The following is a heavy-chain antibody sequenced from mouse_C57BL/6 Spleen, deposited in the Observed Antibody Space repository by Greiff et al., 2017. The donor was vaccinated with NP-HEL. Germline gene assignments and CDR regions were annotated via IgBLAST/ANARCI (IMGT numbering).Heavy chain of an antibody. CDR3: TKYGGRDFWYFDV. CDR2: IDPETGGR. CDR1: GYTCTDYE. Sequence: QVQLQQSGAELVRPGASVTRSGKASGYTCTDYEMHWVKQTPVHGLEWIGAIDPETGGRGDNQKFKGKAILTADKSSSTAYMELRSLTSEDSAVYYCTKYGGRDFWYFDVWGTGTTVTVSS. V-gene: IGHV1-15*01. J-gene: IGHJ1*03. D-gene: IGHD1-1*02.